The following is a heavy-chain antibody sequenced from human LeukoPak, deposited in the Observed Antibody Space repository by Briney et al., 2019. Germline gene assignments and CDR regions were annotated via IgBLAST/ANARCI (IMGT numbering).Heavy chain of an antibody. CDR3: ARQRYHDS. V-gene: IGHV3-7*01. CDR1: GSTFSSYW. D-gene: IGHD2-2*01. J-gene: IGHJ4*02. CDR2: IKQDGSEK. Sequence: GGSLRLSCATSGSTFSSYWMSWVRQAPGKGLEWVANIKQDGSEKNYLDSVKGRFTISRDNAKNSLYLQMNSLRAEDTAVYYCARQRYHDSWGQGTLVTVSS.